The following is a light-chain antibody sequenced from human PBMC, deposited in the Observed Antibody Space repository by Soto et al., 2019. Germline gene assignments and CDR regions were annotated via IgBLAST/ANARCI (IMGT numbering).Light chain of an antibody. J-gene: IGKJ1*01. CDR3: QQYNNWLPRT. CDR2: SAS. Sequence: IQLTRSPSSLSSSVGGLATVTCRVSQGIRNDLGWYQQKPGKAPKLLIYSASSLQSGVPSRFIGSGSGTDFTLTISSLEPEDFAVYYCQQYNNWLPRTFGQGTKVDIK. CDR1: QGIRND. V-gene: IGKV1-6*01.